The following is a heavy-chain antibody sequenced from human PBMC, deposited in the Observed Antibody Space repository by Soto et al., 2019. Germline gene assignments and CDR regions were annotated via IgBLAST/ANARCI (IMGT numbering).Heavy chain of an antibody. J-gene: IGHJ3*02. D-gene: IGHD2-2*01. Sequence: ASVKVSCKASGGTFSSYAISWVRQAPGQGLEWMGGIIPIFGTANYAQKFQGRVTITADESTSTAYMELSSLRSEDTAVYYCARDHCCSRTSPVAAFDIWGQGPMVTV. CDR2: IIPIFGTA. V-gene: IGHV1-69*13. CDR1: GGTFSSYA. CDR3: ARDHCCSRTSPVAAFDI.